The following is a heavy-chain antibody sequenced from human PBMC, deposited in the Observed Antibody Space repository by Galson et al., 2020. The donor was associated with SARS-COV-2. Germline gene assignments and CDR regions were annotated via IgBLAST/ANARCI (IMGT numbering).Heavy chain of an antibody. CDR1: GDSVSSDTSA. Sequence: SQTLSLTCAISGDSVSSDTSAWNWIRQSSSRGLEWLGRTYFRSKWYTDHAGIVYGRVTVKPDTAKNQFSLQLTSVTPEDTAVYYCARMSGNEHDSWGQGTLVTVSS. D-gene: IGHD1-1*01. V-gene: IGHV6-1*01. CDR3: ARMSGNEHDS. J-gene: IGHJ4*02. CDR2: TYFRSKWYT.